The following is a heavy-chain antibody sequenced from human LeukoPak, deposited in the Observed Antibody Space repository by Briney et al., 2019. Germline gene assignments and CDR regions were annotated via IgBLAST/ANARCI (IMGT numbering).Heavy chain of an antibody. V-gene: IGHV4-59*11. CDR2: IYYSGST. CDR3: ARDRVGATTLYY. CDR1: GGSISSHY. Sequence: SETLSLTCTVSGGSISSHYWSWIRQPPGKGLEWIGYIYYSGSTNYNPSLESRVTISVDTSKNQFSLKLSSVTAADTAVYYCARDRVGATTLYYWGQGTLVTVSS. J-gene: IGHJ4*02. D-gene: IGHD1-26*01.